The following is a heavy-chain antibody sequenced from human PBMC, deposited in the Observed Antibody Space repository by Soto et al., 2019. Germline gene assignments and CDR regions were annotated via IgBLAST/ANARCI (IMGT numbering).Heavy chain of an antibody. D-gene: IGHD6-19*01. CDR1: GFTFSSYD. CDR2: ITSSSSYI. CDR3: GRTTFPPSYSSGWYPDS. Sequence: GGSLRLSCAASGFTFSSYDMNWVRQAPGKGLEWVSSITSSSSYIYHADSVKGRFTISRDNAKNSLYLQMNSLRAEDTAVYYCGRTTFPPSYSSGWYPDSWGQGTRVTVSS. V-gene: IGHV3-21*04. J-gene: IGHJ4*02.